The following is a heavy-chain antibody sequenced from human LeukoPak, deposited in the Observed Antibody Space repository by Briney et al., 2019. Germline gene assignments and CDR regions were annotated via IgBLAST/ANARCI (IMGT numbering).Heavy chain of an antibody. V-gene: IGHV3-23*01. CDR1: GFTFSSYS. J-gene: IGHJ4*02. CDR3: AKDLRYDFWSGPDY. Sequence: GGSLRLSCAASGFTFSSYSMNWVRQAPGKGLEWASAISGSGGSTYYADSVKGRFTISRDNSKNTLYLQMNSLRAEDTAVYYCAKDLRYDFWSGPDYWGQGTLVTVSS. D-gene: IGHD3-3*01. CDR2: ISGSGGST.